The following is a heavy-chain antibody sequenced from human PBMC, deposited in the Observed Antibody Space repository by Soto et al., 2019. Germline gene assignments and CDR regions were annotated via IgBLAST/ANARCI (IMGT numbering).Heavy chain of an antibody. V-gene: IGHV3-23*01. J-gene: IGHJ4*02. D-gene: IGHD3-22*01. Sequence: GGSLRLSCAASGFTFSSYAMSWVRQAPGKGLEWVSAISGSGGSTYYADSVKGRFTISRDNSKNTLYLQMNSLRAEDTAVYYCAKDYYYDSSGYLGYWGQGTLVTVSS. CDR1: GFTFSSYA. CDR2: ISGSGGST. CDR3: AKDYYYDSSGYLGY.